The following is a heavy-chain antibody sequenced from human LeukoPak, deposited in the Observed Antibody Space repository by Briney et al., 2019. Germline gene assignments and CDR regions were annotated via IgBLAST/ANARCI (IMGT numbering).Heavy chain of an antibody. D-gene: IGHD2-2*01. CDR1: GFTVSSNY. CDR2: IYSSGTT. CDR3: AKGRQWVVVPAALDV. V-gene: IGHV3-53*01. J-gene: IGHJ6*02. Sequence: GGSLRLSCAASGFTVSSNYMSWVRQAPGKGLEWVSVIYSSGTTYYADSVKGRFTISRDDSKNTLSLQMNSLRAEDTAVYYCAKGRQWVVVPAALDVWGQGTTVTVSS.